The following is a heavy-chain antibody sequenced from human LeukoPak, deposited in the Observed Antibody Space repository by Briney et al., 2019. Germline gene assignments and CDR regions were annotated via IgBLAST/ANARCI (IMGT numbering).Heavy chain of an antibody. CDR3: ARVNGIRSLVGGDYYYYMDV. V-gene: IGHV3-21*01. CDR1: GFTFSSYS. CDR2: ISSSSSYI. D-gene: IGHD3-16*01. Sequence: GGSLRLSCAASGFTFSSYSMNWVRQAPGKGLEWVSSISSSSSYIYYADSVKGRFTISRDNAKNSLYLQMNSLRAEDTAVYYCARVNGIRSLVGGDYYYYMDVWGKGTTVTVSS. J-gene: IGHJ6*03.